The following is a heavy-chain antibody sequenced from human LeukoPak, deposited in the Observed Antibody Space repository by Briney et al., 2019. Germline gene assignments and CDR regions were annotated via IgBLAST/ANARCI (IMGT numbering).Heavy chain of an antibody. CDR1: GYTFTGYY. D-gene: IGHD3-22*01. V-gene: IGHV1-2*02. CDR2: INPNSGGT. Sequence: AASVKVSCKASGYTFTGYYMHWVRQAPGQRLEWMGWINPNSGGTNYAQKFQGRVTLTRDTSISAAYMELSRLRSDGTAVYYCARDRETYYYDSSGYYGNYWGQGTLVTVSS. CDR3: ARDRETYYYDSSGYYGNY. J-gene: IGHJ4*02.